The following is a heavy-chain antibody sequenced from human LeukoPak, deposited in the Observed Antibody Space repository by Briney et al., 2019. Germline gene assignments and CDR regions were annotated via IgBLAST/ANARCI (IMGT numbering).Heavy chain of an antibody. Sequence: PSETLSLTCAVYGGSFSGYYWSWIRQPPGKGLEWIGEINHSGSTNYNPSLKSRVTISVDTSRNQFSLKLSSVSAADTAAYYCARYSGMGYSPGTYSNSWGQGTRVTVSS. CDR1: GGSFSGYY. V-gene: IGHV4-34*01. CDR3: ARYSGMGYSPGTYSNS. D-gene: IGHD1-26*01. CDR2: INHSGST. J-gene: IGHJ4*02.